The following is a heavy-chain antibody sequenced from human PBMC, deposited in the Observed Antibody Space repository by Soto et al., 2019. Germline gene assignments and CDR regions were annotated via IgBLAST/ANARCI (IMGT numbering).Heavy chain of an antibody. J-gene: IGHJ5*02. CDR2: IYYSGNT. CDR1: GGSVSSGDYY. V-gene: IGHV4-61*08. Sequence: SETLSLTCTVSGGSVSSGDYYWSWIRQPPGKGLEWIGYIYYSGNTNYNPSLKSRVIISVDTSKNLFSLKLTSVTAADTAVYYCARIPVDTSMIYWLDPWGQGTLVTVAS. D-gene: IGHD5-18*01. CDR3: ARIPVDTSMIYWLDP.